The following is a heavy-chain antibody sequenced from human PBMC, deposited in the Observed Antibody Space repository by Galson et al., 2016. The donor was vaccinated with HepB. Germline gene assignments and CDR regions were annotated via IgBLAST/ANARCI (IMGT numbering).Heavy chain of an antibody. D-gene: IGHD1/OR15-1a*01. CDR2: TYYRSKWYN. CDR1: GDSVSSNSAA. V-gene: IGHV6-1*01. CDR3: VEQRKGAPYGMDV. Sequence: CAISGDSVSSNSAAWNWIRQSQSRGLEWLGRTYYRSKWYNDYAVSVKSRIIVNPDTSKNQFSLQLNSVTPEDTAVYYCVEQRKGAPYGMDVWGQGTTVTVSS. J-gene: IGHJ6*02.